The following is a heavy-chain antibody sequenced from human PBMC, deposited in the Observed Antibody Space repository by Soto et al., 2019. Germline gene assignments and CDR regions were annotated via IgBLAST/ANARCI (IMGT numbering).Heavy chain of an antibody. D-gene: IGHD3-22*01. CDR2: ISSSSSYI. Sequence: PGGSLRLSCAASGFTFSSYSMNWVRQAPGKGLEWVSSISSSSSYIYYADSVKGRFTISRDNAKNSLYLQMNSLRAEDTAVYYCASSTPLGYYYDSSGYYHGPYWGQGTLVTVSS. CDR3: ASSTPLGYYYDSSGYYHGPY. J-gene: IGHJ4*02. V-gene: IGHV3-21*01. CDR1: GFTFSSYS.